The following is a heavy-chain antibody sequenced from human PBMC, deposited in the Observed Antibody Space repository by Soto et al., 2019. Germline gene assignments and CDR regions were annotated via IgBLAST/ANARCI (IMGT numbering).Heavy chain of an antibody. CDR3: AKEATGADNWFDP. J-gene: IGHJ5*02. Sequence: PGGSLRLSCAASGFTFSSYGMHWVRQAPGKGLEWVAVISYDGSNKYYADSVKGRFTISRDNSKNTLYLQMNSLRAEDTAVYYCAKEATGADNWFDPWGQGTLVTVSS. D-gene: IGHD1-26*01. CDR2: ISYDGSNK. CDR1: GFTFSSYG. V-gene: IGHV3-30*18.